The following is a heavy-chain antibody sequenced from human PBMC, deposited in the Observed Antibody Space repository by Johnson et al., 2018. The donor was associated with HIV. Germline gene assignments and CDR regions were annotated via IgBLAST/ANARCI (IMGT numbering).Heavy chain of an antibody. CDR1: GFTFNNAW. Sequence: QVQLVESGGGLVKPGGSLRLSCAASGFTFNNAWMSWVRQAPGKGLEWVAVISYDGSNKYYADSVKGRFTISRDNSKNTLYLQMNSLKTEDTAVYYCTTAPTTWIQVWSLGAFDIWGQGTMVTVSS. V-gene: IGHV3-30*03. CDR2: ISYDGSNK. D-gene: IGHD5-18*01. CDR3: TTAPTTWIQVWSLGAFDI. J-gene: IGHJ3*02.